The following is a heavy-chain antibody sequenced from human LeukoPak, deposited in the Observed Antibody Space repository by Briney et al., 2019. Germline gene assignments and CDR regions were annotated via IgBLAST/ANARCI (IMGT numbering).Heavy chain of an antibody. CDR1: GFMFSSNW. Sequence: GGSLRLSCAASGFMFSSNWTSWVRLAPGKGLEWVANIKEDGAETYYVDSVKGRFTISRDNAENSLYLQMNSLRVEDTAVYYCAKEGRSLQTYWGQGTLVTVSS. J-gene: IGHJ4*02. CDR3: AKEGRSLQTY. CDR2: IKEDGAET. D-gene: IGHD5-24*01. V-gene: IGHV3-7*03.